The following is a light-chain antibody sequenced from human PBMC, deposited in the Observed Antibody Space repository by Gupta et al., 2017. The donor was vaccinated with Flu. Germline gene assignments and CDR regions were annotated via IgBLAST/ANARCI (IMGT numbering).Light chain of an antibody. Sequence: EIVLTHSPGTLSLSPGERATLSCRASQSVSSSYLAWYQQKPGQAPRLLIYGASSRAAGIPDRFSGSGSQTDFTLTISRLEPEDFAVYYCQQYGSSPLYTFGQGTKVEIK. J-gene: IGKJ2*01. CDR1: QSVSSSY. V-gene: IGKV3-20*01. CDR3: QQYGSSPLYT. CDR2: GAS.